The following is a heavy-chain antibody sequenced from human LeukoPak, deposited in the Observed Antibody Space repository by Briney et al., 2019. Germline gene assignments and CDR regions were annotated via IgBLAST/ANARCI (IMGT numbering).Heavy chain of an antibody. CDR2: ISSSGSTI. CDR1: GFTFVSHW. V-gene: IGHV3-48*04. D-gene: IGHD3-10*02. CDR3: AELGITMIGGV. Sequence: GGSLRLSCVASGFTFVSHWMAWVRQAPGKGLEWVSYISSSGSTIYYADSVKGRSTISRDNAKNSLYLQMNSLRAEDTAVYYCAELGITMIGGVWGKGTTITISS. J-gene: IGHJ6*04.